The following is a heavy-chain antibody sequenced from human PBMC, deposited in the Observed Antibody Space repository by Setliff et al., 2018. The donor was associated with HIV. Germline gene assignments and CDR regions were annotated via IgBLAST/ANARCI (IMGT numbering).Heavy chain of an antibody. CDR3: ARGLYGDYGGDLNWLDP. V-gene: IGHV7-4-1*02. J-gene: IGHJ5*02. CDR1: GYTFTSCF. D-gene: IGHD4-17*01. Sequence: ASVKVSCKASGYTFTSCFMHWVRQAPGQGLEYMGWINANSGSPTYAQAFTGRFLFSVDTVVATAYLQINNLKTEDTAVYYCARGLYGDYGGDLNWLDPWGHGTQVTVSS. CDR2: INANSGSP.